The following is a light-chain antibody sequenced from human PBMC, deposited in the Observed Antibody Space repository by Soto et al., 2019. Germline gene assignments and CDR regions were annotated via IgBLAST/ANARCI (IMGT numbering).Light chain of an antibody. CDR3: QQYYSYPLT. J-gene: IGKJ4*01. CDR2: AAS. Sequence: AILMTQSPSSLSASTGDRVTITCRASEGVNRYLAWYQQKPGKAPNLLIYAASTLQSGVPSRFSGSGSGTDFTLTISFLQSEDFATYYCQQYYSYPLTFGGGTKVEIK. CDR1: EGVNRY. V-gene: IGKV1-8*01.